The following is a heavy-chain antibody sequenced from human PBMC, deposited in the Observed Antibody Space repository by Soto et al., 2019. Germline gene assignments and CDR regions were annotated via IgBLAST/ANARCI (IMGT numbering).Heavy chain of an antibody. Sequence: PSETLSLTCTVSGGSISSSSYYWGWIRQPPGKGLEWIGSIYYSGSTYYNPSLKSRVTIAVDTSKNQFSLKLSSVTAADTAVYFFSRARPGTYILLESRGQGILVTVSS. CDR1: GGSISSSSYY. CDR2: IYYSGST. D-gene: IGHD1-7*01. J-gene: IGHJ4*02. V-gene: IGHV4-39*01. CDR3: SRARPGTYILLES.